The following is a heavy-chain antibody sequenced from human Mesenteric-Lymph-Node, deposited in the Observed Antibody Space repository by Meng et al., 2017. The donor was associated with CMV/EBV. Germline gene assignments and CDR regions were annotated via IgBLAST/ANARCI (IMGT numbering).Heavy chain of an antibody. V-gene: IGHV3-7*01. CDR1: GFTFSDYY. D-gene: IGHD2-2*03. CDR3: ARDGVEIVVVPAATYFDY. Sequence: GESLKISCAASGFTFSDYYMNWIRQAPGKGLEWVANIKQDGSEKYYVDSVKGRFTISRDNAKNSLYLQMNSLRAEDTAVYYCARDGVEIVVVPAATYFDYWGQGTLVTVSS. CDR2: IKQDGSEK. J-gene: IGHJ4*02.